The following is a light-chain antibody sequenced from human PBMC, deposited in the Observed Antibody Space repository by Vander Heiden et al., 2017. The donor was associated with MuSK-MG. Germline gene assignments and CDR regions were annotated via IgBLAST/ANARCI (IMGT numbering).Light chain of an antibody. CDR3: CSYAGSSTFRV. J-gene: IGLJ2*01. CDR1: SSDVGSYNL. V-gene: IGLV2-23*02. Sequence: QSALTQPASVSGSPGQSITISCTGTSSDVGSYNLVSWYLQHPGKAPNLRSYEVSKRPSGVSNRFSGSKSGNTASLTISGLQAEDEADYDCCSYAGSSTFRVFGGGTKLTVL. CDR2: EVS.